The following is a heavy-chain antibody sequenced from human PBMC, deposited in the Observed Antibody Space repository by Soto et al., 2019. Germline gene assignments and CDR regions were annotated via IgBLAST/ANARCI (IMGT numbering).Heavy chain of an antibody. CDR2: IILPFGTA. CDR1: GGTFSNYA. Sequence: QVRLVQSGAEVKKPGSSVKVSCKASGGTFSNYAISWVRQAPGQGLEWMGGIILPFGTANYAQKFQGRVTITADESMTTTYMELSCLRSEDTAVYYCAIGPDYAGYFDYWCQGTLVTVSS. J-gene: IGHJ4*02. CDR3: AIGPDYAGYFDY. V-gene: IGHV1-69*12. D-gene: IGHD4-17*01.